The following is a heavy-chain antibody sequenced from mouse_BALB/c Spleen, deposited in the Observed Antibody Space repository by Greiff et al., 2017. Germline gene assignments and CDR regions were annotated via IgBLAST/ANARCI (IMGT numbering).Heavy chain of an antibody. CDR1: GYTFTSYW. Sequence: QVQLQQPGAELVKPGASVKLSCKASGYTFTSYWMNWVKQRPGQGLEWIGEINPSNGRTNYNEKFKSKATLTVDKSSSTAYMQLSSLTSEDSAVYYCARYPPYYAMDYWGQGTSVTVSS. V-gene: IGHV1S81*02. J-gene: IGHJ4*01. CDR3: ARYPPYYAMDY. CDR2: INPSNGRT.